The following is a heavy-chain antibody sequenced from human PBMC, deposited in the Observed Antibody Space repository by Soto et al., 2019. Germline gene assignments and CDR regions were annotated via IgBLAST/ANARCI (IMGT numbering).Heavy chain of an antibody. CDR2: ITHSGNT. J-gene: IGHJ4*02. CDR1: GGCFSGYY. CDR3: SRARRGYRSAVVGT. D-gene: IGHD5-18*01. Sequence: WETLSLTCAVYGGCFSGYYWSWIRQPPGKGLEWLGEITHSGNTNYNPSLKSRITISVDTSKNQFSLKLIAVTAADTSIYYCSRARRGYRSAVVGTGVQGALVAVSS. V-gene: IGHV4-34*01.